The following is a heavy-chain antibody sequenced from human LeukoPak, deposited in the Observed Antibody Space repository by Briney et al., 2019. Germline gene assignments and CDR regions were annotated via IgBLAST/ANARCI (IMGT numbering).Heavy chain of an antibody. Sequence: GGSLRLSCAASGFTFSNYAVMWVRQAPGQGLEWVSAITSGGAPRYADSVKGRFTISRDNSKNTLYLQMNSLRDEDTAVYYCAKRPSDYGDYVTYFDYWGQGTLVTVSS. CDR1: GFTFSNYA. D-gene: IGHD4-17*01. V-gene: IGHV3-23*01. CDR2: ITSGGAP. J-gene: IGHJ4*02. CDR3: AKRPSDYGDYVTYFDY.